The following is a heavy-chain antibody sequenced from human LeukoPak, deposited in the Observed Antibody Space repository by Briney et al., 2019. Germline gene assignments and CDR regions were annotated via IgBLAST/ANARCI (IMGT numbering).Heavy chain of an antibody. CDR3: ARGTRRGYFDYRYYGMDV. V-gene: IGHV3-7*01. CDR2: IKQDGSEK. D-gene: IGHD3-9*01. Sequence: GGSLRLSCAASGFTFSSYWMSWVRRAPGKGLEWVANIKQDGSEKYYVDSVKGRFTISRDNAKNSLYLQMNSLRAEDTAVYYCARGTRRGYFDYRYYGMDVWGQGTTVTVSS. CDR1: GFTFSSYW. J-gene: IGHJ6*02.